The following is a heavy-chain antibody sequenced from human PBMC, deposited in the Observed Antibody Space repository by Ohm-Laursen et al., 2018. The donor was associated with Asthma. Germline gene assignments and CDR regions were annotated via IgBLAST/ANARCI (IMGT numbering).Heavy chain of an antibody. CDR2: IYYSGST. CDR3: AREVVVVPAAIPDGMDV. V-gene: IGHV4-30-4*08. J-gene: IGHJ6*02. D-gene: IGHD2-2*01. Sequence: TLSLTCTVSGGSISSGGYYWSWIRQHPGKGLEWIGYIYYSGSTYYNPSLKSRVTISVDTSKNQFSLKLSSVTAADTAVYYCAREVVVVPAAIPDGMDVWGQGTTVTVSS. CDR1: GGSISSGGYY.